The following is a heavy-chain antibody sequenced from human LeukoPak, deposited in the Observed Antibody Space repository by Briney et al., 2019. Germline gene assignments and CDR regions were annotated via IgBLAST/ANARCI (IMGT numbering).Heavy chain of an antibody. CDR3: ERRYYEYNDDRHFDF. Sequence: GGSLRLSCAASGFTFSRDWMHWVRQAPGKGLVWVSRISDDGSITTYADSVQGRFTISRDNAKSTVFLQMNSLRVEDTAVYFCERRYYEYNDDRHFDFWGQGILVTVSS. J-gene: IGHJ4*02. CDR1: GFTFSRDW. D-gene: IGHD3-22*01. CDR2: ISDDGSIT. V-gene: IGHV3-74*03.